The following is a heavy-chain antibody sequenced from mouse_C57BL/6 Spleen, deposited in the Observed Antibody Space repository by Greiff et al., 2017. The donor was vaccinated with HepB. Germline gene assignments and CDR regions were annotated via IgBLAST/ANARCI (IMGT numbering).Heavy chain of an antibody. V-gene: IGHV5-12*01. CDR2: ISNGGGST. Sequence: DVHLVESGGGLVQPGGSLKLSCAASGFTFSDYYMYWVRQTPEKRLEWVAYISNGGGSTYYPDTVKGRFTISRDNAKNTLYLQMSRLKSEDTAMYYCARRGITDAMDYWGQGTSVTVSS. CDR1: GFTFSDYY. D-gene: IGHD2-4*01. J-gene: IGHJ4*01. CDR3: ARRGITDAMDY.